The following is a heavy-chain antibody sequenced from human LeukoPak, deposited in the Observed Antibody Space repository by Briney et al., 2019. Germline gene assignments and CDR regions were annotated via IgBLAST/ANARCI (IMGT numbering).Heavy chain of an antibody. Sequence: ASVKVSCKASGYTFTSYAMNWVRQAPGQGFEWMGWINTNTGNPTYAQGFTGRFVFSLDTSVSTAYLQISSLKAEDTAVYYCARDLPFTMVRGYPRGWFDPWGQGTLVTVSS. D-gene: IGHD3-10*01. CDR2: INTNTGNP. CDR1: GYTFTSYA. V-gene: IGHV7-4-1*02. CDR3: ARDLPFTMVRGYPRGWFDP. J-gene: IGHJ5*02.